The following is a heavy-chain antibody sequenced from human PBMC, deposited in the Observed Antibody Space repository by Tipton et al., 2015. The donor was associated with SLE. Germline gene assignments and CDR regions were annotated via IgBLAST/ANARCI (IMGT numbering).Heavy chain of an antibody. Sequence: SLRLSCAASGFTFSDYYMSWIRQAPGKGLEWVSYISSSGSTIYYAGSVKGRFTISRDNAKNSLYLQMNSLRDEDTAVYYCAREGSSGWSGTFDYWGQGTLVTVSS. CDR2: ISSSGSTI. V-gene: IGHV3-11*04. CDR3: AREGSSGWSGTFDY. J-gene: IGHJ4*02. CDR1: GFTFSDYY. D-gene: IGHD6-19*01.